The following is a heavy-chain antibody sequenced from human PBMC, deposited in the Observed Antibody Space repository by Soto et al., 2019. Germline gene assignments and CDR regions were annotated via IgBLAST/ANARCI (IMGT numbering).Heavy chain of an antibody. CDR3: ARDSTYLHTSGPS. CDR2: MYHSGTS. CDR1: GYSISSGYY. V-gene: IGHV4-38-2*02. Sequence: SETLSLTCAVSGYSISSGYYWGWIRQPPGKGLEWIGSMYHSGTSFYNPSLESRVIVSVDTSKNQFSLRLSSVTAEDTAVYYCARDSTYLHTSGPSWGQGTLVTVSS. J-gene: IGHJ5*02. D-gene: IGHD3-22*01.